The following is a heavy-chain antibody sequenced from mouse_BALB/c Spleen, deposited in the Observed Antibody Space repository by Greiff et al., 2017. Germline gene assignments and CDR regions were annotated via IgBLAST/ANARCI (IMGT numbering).Heavy chain of an antibody. CDR1: GISITTGNYR. Sequence: EVKVVESGPGLVKPSQTVSLTCTVTGISITTGNYRWSWIRQFPGNKLEWIGYIYYSGTITYNPSLTSRTTITRDTSKNQFFLEMNSLTAEDTATYYCAREGGYYNWYFDVWGAGTTVTVSS. CDR3: AREGGYYNWYFDV. D-gene: IGHD2-3*01. J-gene: IGHJ1*01. V-gene: IGHV3-5*02. CDR2: IYYSGTI.